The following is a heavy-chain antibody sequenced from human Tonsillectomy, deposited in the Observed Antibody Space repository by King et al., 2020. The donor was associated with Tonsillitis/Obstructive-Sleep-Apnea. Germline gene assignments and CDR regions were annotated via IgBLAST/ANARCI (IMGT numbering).Heavy chain of an antibody. CDR1: GYTFTTYA. CDR3: AREVVVVPATYGWFDP. J-gene: IGHJ5*02. CDR2: INTNTGIP. Sequence: VQLVQSGSELKKPGASVKVSCKASGYTFTTYAMNWVRQAPGQGLEWMGWINTNTGIPTYAQGFTGRLVFSLDTSVSTAYLQISSLKAEDTAVYYCAREVVVVPATYGWFDPWGQGTLVTVSS. V-gene: IGHV7-4-1*02. D-gene: IGHD2-2*01.